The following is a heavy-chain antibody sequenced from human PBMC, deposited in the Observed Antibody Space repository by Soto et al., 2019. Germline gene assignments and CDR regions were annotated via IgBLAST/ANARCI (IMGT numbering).Heavy chain of an antibody. CDR1: GGSISSYY. D-gene: IGHD5-12*01. J-gene: IGHJ4*02. CDR3: ARGPAGMATIRGKFDY. CDR2: IYYSGST. Sequence: SETLSLTCTVSGGSISSYYWSWIRQPPGEGLEWIGYIYYSGSTNYNPSLKSRVTISVDTSKNQFSLKLSSVTAADTAVYYCARGPAGMATIRGKFDYWGQGTLVTVSS. V-gene: IGHV4-59*01.